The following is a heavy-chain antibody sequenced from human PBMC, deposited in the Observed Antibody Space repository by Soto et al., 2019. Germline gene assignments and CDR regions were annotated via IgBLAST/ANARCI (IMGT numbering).Heavy chain of an antibody. CDR3: ARSEQWLARTYYYNGMDV. Sequence: SVKVSCKASGGTFSSYAISWVRQAPGQGLEWMGGIIPIFGTANYAQKFQGRVTITADKSTSTAYMELSSLRSEDTAVYYCARSEQWLARTYYYNGMDVWGQGTTVTVSS. D-gene: IGHD6-19*01. CDR1: GGTFSSYA. V-gene: IGHV1-69*06. CDR2: IIPIFGTA. J-gene: IGHJ6*02.